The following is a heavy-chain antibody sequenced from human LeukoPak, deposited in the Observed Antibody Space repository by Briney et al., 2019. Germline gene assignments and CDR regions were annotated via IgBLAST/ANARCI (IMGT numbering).Heavy chain of an antibody. J-gene: IGHJ4*02. D-gene: IGHD3-22*01. Sequence: GASVKVSCKASGGTFSSYAISWVRQAPGQGLEWMGRIIPILGIANYAQKFQGRVTITADKSTSTAYMELRSLRSDDTAVYYCARGQMYYYDSSGYYPLHYFDYWGQGTLVTVSS. CDR2: IIPILGIA. CDR3: ARGQMYYYDSSGYYPLHYFDY. CDR1: GGTFSSYA. V-gene: IGHV1-69*04.